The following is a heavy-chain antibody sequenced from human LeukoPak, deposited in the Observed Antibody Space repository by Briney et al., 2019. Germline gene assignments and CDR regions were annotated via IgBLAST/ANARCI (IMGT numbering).Heavy chain of an antibody. Sequence: GGSLRLSCAASGFTFSSYAMHWVRQAPGKGLERVAVISYDGSNKYYADSVKGRFTISRDNSKNTLYLQMNSLRAEDTAVYYCAREMWYYYDSSGYYDYWGQGTLVTVSS. J-gene: IGHJ4*02. V-gene: IGHV3-30-3*01. CDR3: AREMWYYYDSSGYYDY. CDR2: ISYDGSNK. D-gene: IGHD3-22*01. CDR1: GFTFSSYA.